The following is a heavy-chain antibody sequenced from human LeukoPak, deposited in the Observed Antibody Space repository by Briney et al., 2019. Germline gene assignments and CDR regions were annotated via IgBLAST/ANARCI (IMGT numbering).Heavy chain of an antibody. CDR2: INPNSGDT. J-gene: IGHJ4*02. D-gene: IGHD1-26*01. V-gene: IGHV1-2*02. CDR1: GYTFTGYY. CDR3: ARVVGAASD. Sequence: ASVKVSGKASGYTFTGYYMHWVRQAPGQGLEWMGWINPNSGDTNYAQKFQGRVTMTRDTSISTAYMELNRLRSDDTAVYYCARVVGAASDWGQGTLVTVSS.